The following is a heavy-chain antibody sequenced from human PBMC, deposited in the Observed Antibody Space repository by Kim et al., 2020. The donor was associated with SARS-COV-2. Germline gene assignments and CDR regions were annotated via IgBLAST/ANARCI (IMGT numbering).Heavy chain of an antibody. V-gene: IGHV1-69*01. Sequence: TANYAQKFQGRVTITADESTSTAYMERSSLRSEDTAVYYCARVDGPGDGYWGQGTLVTVSS. J-gene: IGHJ4*02. CDR2: TA. CDR3: ARVDGPGDGY.